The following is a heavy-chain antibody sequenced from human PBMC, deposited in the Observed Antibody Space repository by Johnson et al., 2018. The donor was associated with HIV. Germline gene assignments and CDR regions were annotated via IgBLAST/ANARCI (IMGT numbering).Heavy chain of an antibody. CDR3: AGVTGAAAGTSAAFDI. CDR1: GFTFSSYA. Sequence: VQLVESGGGVVRPGGSLRLSCAASGFTFSSYAMSWVRQAPGKGPEWVSAISGSGGTTYYADSVKGRFTVSRDNSKNTLYLQMNSLRAEDTAVYYCAGVTGAAAGTSAAFDIWGLGTLVTVSS. D-gene: IGHD6-13*01. CDR2: ISGSGGTT. J-gene: IGHJ3*02. V-gene: IGHV3-23*04.